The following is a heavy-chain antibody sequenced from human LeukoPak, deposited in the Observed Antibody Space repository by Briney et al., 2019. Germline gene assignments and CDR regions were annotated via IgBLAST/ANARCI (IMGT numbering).Heavy chain of an antibody. CDR1: GYTFTSYA. Sequence: ASVKVSCRASGYTFTSYAMHWVRQAPGQRLEWMGWINAGNGNTKYSQKFQGRVTITRDTSASTAYMELSSLISEDTSVYYCAREWPQYYYGSGSVDSWGQGTLVTVSS. D-gene: IGHD3-10*01. V-gene: IGHV1-3*01. J-gene: IGHJ4*02. CDR2: INAGNGNT. CDR3: AREWPQYYYGSGSVDS.